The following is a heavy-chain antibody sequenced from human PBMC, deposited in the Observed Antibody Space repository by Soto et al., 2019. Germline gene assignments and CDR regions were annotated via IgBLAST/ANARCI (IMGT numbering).Heavy chain of an antibody. CDR3: ARDRDTYYDFWSGPYFDY. V-gene: IGHV3-7*01. CDR1: GFTFSSYW. CDR2: IKQDGSEK. J-gene: IGHJ4*02. D-gene: IGHD3-3*01. Sequence: GGSLRLSCAASGFTFSSYWMSWVRQAPGKGLEWVANIKQDGSEKYYVDSVKGRFTISRDNAKNSLYLQMNSLRAEDTAVYYCARDRDTYYDFWSGPYFDYWGQGTLVTVSS.